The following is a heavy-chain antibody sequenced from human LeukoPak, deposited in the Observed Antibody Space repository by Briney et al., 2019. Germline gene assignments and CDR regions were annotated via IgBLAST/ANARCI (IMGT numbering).Heavy chain of an antibody. CDR2: INPNSGGT. V-gene: IGHV1-2*02. CDR1: GYTFTGYY. CDR3: AREGRGYCSSTSCYELGGFDY. J-gene: IGHJ4*02. D-gene: IGHD2-2*01. Sequence: ASVKVSCKASGYTFTGYYMHWVRQAPGQGLEWMGWINPNSGGTNYAQKFQGRVTMTRDTSISTAYMELSRLRSDDTAVYYCAREGRGYCSSTSCYELGGFDYWGQGTLVTVSS.